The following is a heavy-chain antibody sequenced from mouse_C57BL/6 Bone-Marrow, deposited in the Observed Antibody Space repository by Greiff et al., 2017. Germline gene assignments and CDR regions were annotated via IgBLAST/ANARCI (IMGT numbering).Heavy chain of an antibody. CDR1: GYTFTSYW. CDR3: AREGLLRYFDV. Sequence: QVQLQQPGAELVMPGASVKLSCKASGYTFTSYWLHWVKQRPGQGLEWIGEIDPSDSYTNYNQKVKGKSTLTVDESSRTAYMQLSSLTSEDSAVYYCAREGLLRYFDVWGTGTTVTVSS. D-gene: IGHD2-3*01. J-gene: IGHJ1*03. CDR2: IDPSDSYT. V-gene: IGHV1-69*01.